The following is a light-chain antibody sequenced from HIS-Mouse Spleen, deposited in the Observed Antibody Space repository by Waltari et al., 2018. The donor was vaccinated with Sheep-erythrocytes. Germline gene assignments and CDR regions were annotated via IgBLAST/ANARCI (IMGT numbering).Light chain of an antibody. V-gene: IGLV3-1*01. Sequence: SYELTQPPSVSVSPGQTASIHCSGAKLGAKYACWYQLKPGQAPVLVIYQDSKRPSGIPERFSGSNSGNTATLTISGTQAMDEADYYCQAWDSSTAWVFGGGTKLTVL. CDR2: QDS. CDR1: KLGAKY. J-gene: IGLJ3*02. CDR3: QAWDSSTAWV.